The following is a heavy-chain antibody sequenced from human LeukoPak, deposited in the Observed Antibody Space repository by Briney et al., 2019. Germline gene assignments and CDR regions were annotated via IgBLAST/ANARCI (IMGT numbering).Heavy chain of an antibody. Sequence: GGSLRLSCAASGFTFSSYGMHWVRQAPGKGLEWVAFIRYDGSNKYYADSVKGRFTISRDNSKNTLYLQMNSLRAEDTAVYYCAKDTHKWEILDAFEIWGQGTMVTVYS. D-gene: IGHD1-26*01. CDR2: IRYDGSNK. J-gene: IGHJ3*02. CDR1: GFTFSSYG. V-gene: IGHV3-30*02. CDR3: AKDTHKWEILDAFEI.